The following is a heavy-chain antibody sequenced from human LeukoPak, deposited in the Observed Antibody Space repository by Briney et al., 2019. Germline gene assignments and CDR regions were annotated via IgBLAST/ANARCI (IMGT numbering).Heavy chain of an antibody. J-gene: IGHJ6*03. CDR2: IYTSGST. V-gene: IGHV4-61*02. Sequence: SQTLSLTCTVSGGSISSGSYYWSWIRQPDGKGLEWIGRIYTSGSTNYNPSRKSRVTISVDTSKNQFSLKLSSVTAADTAVYYCAREVGSVLRYFDWLLPRPQNYYYYYMDVWGEGTTVTISS. D-gene: IGHD3-9*01. CDR1: GGSISSGSYY. CDR3: AREVGSVLRYFDWLLPRPQNYYYYYMDV.